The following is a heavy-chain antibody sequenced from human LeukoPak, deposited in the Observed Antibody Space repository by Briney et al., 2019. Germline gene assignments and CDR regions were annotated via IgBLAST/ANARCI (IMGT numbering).Heavy chain of an antibody. D-gene: IGHD3-9*01. J-gene: IGHJ4*02. V-gene: IGHV3-23*01. CDR3: TNQPILAGSIDS. CDR2: INDAGRTT. Sequence: PGGSLRLSCATSGFTFNTYAMNWVRQAPGKGLEGVSTINDAGRTTYYADSVKGRFTISRDNSKNTVYLQMHNLRAEDTALYYCTNQPILAGSIDSWGQGTLVTVSS. CDR1: GFTFNTYA.